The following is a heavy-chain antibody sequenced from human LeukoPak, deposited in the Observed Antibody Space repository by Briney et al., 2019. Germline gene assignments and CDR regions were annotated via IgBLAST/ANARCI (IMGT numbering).Heavy chain of an antibody. CDR2: FNPKSGDK. Sequence: GASVKVSCKASVYMFTDYFMHWGRQAPGQGPEWMGWFNPKSGDKKYAQQFQGKVTMTRDTSINTAYMEMSGLTSDDTAVYYCARAQLLTAPAGTFADNWGQGTLVTVSS. D-gene: IGHD6-13*01. CDR1: VYMFTDYF. J-gene: IGHJ4*02. CDR3: ARAQLLTAPAGTFADN. V-gene: IGHV1-2*02.